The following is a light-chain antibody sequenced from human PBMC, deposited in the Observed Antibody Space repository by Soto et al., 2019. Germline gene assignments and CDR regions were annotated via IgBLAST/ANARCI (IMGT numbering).Light chain of an antibody. J-gene: IGLJ1*01. V-gene: IGLV2-23*02. CDR2: EVN. Sequence: QSVVTQPASVSGSPGQSITISCTGTSGDVGNYNLVPWYQQHPGKAPKLMIYEVNKWPSGVSNRFSGSKSGNTASLTISGLQAEDEADYYCCSYVGSSTSYVFGTGTKVTVL. CDR3: CSYVGSSTSYV. CDR1: SGDVGNYNL.